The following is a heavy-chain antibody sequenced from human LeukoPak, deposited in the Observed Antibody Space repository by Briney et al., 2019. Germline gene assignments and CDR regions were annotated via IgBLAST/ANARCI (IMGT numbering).Heavy chain of an antibody. CDR3: ARRGYDILTGYYYIDY. Sequence: SETLSLTCTVSGGSIGSSSYYWGWIRQPPGKGLEWIGSIYYSGSTYYNPSLKSRVTISVDTSKNQFSLKLNSVTAADTAVYYRARRGYDILTGYYYIDYWGQGTLVTVSS. D-gene: IGHD3-9*01. J-gene: IGHJ4*02. CDR1: GGSIGSSSYY. V-gene: IGHV4-39*01. CDR2: IYYSGST.